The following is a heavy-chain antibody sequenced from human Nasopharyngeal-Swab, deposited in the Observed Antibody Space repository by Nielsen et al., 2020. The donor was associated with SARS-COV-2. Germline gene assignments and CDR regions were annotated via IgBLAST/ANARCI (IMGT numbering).Heavy chain of an antibody. D-gene: IGHD3-3*01. CDR3: ARDIEEWLVLPSLSFDY. Sequence: ASVTVSCKASGYTFSSYGINWVRQAPGRGLEWMGWLSAYNADPSYAQRLQDRVSMTTDPSTSTAYMELRSLRSDDTAVYYCARDIEEWLVLPSLSFDYWGQGTLVTVSS. J-gene: IGHJ4*02. CDR2: LSAYNADP. V-gene: IGHV1-18*01. CDR1: GYTFSSYG.